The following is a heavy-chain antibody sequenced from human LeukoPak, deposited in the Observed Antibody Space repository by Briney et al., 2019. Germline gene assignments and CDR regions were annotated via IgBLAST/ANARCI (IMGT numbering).Heavy chain of an antibody. CDR1: GFTFSSYW. CDR3: AKNFLFLVRVSGYPDY. Sequence: PGGSLRLSCAASGFTFSSYWMSWVRQAPGKGLEWVANIKQDGSEKSYVDSVKGRFTISRDNSKNTLYLQMNSLRAEDTAVYYCAKNFLFLVRVSGYPDYWGQGTLVTVSS. D-gene: IGHD5-12*01. J-gene: IGHJ4*02. V-gene: IGHV3-7*03. CDR2: IKQDGSEK.